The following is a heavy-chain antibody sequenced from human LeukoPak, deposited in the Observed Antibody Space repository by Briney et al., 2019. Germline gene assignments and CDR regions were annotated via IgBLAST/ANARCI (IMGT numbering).Heavy chain of an antibody. D-gene: IGHD5-18*01. CDR2: INPNSGDT. J-gene: IGHJ1*01. V-gene: IGHV1-2*02. CDR1: ENTFTAYY. CDR3: APYSYGYAY. Sequence: ASVKVSCKVSENTFTAYYIHWVRQAPGLGFEWMGWINPNSGDTKYGQKFQGRVTMTRDTSIRTVYMELSSLTSDDTAVYYCAPYSYGYAYWGQGTLVTVSS.